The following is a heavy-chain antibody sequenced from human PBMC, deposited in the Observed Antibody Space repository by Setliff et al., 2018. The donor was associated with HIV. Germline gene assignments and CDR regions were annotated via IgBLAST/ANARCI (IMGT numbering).Heavy chain of an antibody. V-gene: IGHV4-4*07. CDR3: ARVEVRATGSWWDQSASWYLVY. Sequence: PSETLSLTCTVCGGSISSYYWSWIGQPAGKRLEFIGRISAAGTINYNPSLRSRFTLSVDTSENQFSLTVNSVTAADTAMYFCARVEVRATGSWWDQSASWYLVYSGLGILVTAPQ. CDR1: GGSISSYY. J-gene: IGHJ1*01. CDR2: ISAAGTI. D-gene: IGHD6-13*01.